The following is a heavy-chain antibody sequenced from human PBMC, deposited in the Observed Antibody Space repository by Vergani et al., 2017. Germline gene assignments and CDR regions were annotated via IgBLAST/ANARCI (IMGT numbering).Heavy chain of an antibody. CDR1: GFTFSRYA. Sequence: QVQLVESGGGVVQPGRSLRLSCAASGFTFSRYAMHWVRQAPGKGLEWVAVISYDGSNKYYADSVKGRFTISRDNSKNTLYLQMNSLRAEDTAVYYCARGPISRVRFLEWLLIYWGQGTLVTVSS. D-gene: IGHD3-3*01. CDR2: ISYDGSNK. V-gene: IGHV3-30-3*01. CDR3: ARGPISRVRFLEWLLIY. J-gene: IGHJ4*02.